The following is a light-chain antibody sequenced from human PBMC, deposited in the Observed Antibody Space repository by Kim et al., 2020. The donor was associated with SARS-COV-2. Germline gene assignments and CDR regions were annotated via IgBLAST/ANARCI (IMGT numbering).Light chain of an antibody. J-gene: IGLJ3*02. V-gene: IGLV3-9*01. CDR2: RDS. Sequence: VALGQTASITCGRNNNRSKNVHWYQQKPGQAPVLVIYRDSNRPSGIPERFSVSNSGNSTTLTISRAQAGDEADYYCQVWDNNTAVFGGGTQLAVL. CDR3: QVWDNNTAV. CDR1: NNRSKN.